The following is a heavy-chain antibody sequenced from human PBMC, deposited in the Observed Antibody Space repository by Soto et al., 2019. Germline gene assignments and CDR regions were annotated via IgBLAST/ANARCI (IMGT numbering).Heavy chain of an antibody. CDR2: MNPNSGNT. V-gene: IGHV1-8*01. J-gene: IGHJ4*02. CDR1: GYTFTSYD. D-gene: IGHD2-15*01. Sequence: ASVKVSCKASGYTFTSYDINWVRQATGQGLEWMGWMNPNSGNTGYAQKFQGRVTMTKDTSTSTAYMELRSLIFDDTAVYYCVVAAQPYYFDYGGQGTLVTVSS. CDR3: VVAAQPYYFDY.